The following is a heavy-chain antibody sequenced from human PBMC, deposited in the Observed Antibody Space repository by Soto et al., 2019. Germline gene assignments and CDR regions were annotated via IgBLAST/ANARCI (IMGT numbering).Heavy chain of an antibody. CDR2: IKEDGGQN. CDR3: ARNRLEFRDDALVI. J-gene: IGHJ3*02. V-gene: IGHV3-7*01. Sequence: EVQLVESGGGLVQPGGSLRLSCVVSGFTFSKYWMTWVRQAPGKGPEWVANIKEDGGQNYYVDFVRGRFTISRDNAKNSLYLQMSSLRAEDTAVYYCARNRLEFRDDALVIWGQGTMVIVSS. CDR1: GFTFSKYW. D-gene: IGHD1-1*01.